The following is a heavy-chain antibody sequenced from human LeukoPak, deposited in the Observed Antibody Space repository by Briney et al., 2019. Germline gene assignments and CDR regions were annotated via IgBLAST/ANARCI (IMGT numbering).Heavy chain of an antibody. J-gene: IGHJ4*02. CDR3: ASGIADYYFDY. CDR1: GGSFSGYC. V-gene: IGHV4-59*01. CDR2: IYYSGST. Sequence: SETLSLTCAVYGGSFSGYCWSWIRQPPGKGLEWIGYIYYSGSTNYNPSLKSRVTISVDTSKNQFSLKLSSVTAADTAVYYCASGIADYYFDYWGQGTPVTVSS. D-gene: IGHD6-13*01.